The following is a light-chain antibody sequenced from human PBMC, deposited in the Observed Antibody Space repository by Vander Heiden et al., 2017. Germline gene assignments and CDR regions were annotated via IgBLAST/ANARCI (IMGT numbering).Light chain of an antibody. J-gene: IGLJ1*01. CDR1: SSNIGSNY. CDR2: RNN. CDR3: AAWDDSLSGLV. V-gene: IGLV1-47*01. Sequence: QSVLTPPPSASGTPGQRVTISCSGSSSNIGSNYVYWYQQLPGTAPKLLIYRNNQRPPGVPDRFSGSKSGTSASLAISGLRSEDEADYYCAAWDDSLSGLVFGTGTKVTVL.